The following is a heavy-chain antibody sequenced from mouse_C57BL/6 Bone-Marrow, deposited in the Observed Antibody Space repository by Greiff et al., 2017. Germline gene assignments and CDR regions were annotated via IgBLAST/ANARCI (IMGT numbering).Heavy chain of an antibody. CDR3: ARGGITTVVAPGFAY. J-gene: IGHJ3*01. D-gene: IGHD1-1*01. CDR1: GYTFTSYW. V-gene: IGHV1-53*01. CDR2: INPSNGGT. Sequence: QVQLQHPGAELVKPGASVKVSCKASGYTFTSYWMHWVKQRPGQGLEWIGNINPSNGGTNYNEKFKSKATLTVDKSSSTAYMQLSSLTSEDSAVYYCARGGITTVVAPGFAYWGQGTLVTVSA.